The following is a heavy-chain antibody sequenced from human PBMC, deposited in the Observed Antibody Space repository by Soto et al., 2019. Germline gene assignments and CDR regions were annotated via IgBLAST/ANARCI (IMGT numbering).Heavy chain of an antibody. Sequence: GGSLRLSCAASGFTSGTYWMSWVRQAPGKGLECVANIHQDGNKKYYVDSVKGRFTISRDIARNLVFLQMNSLRSEDTAVYYCARDQYDYVWGSYRLNWFDPWGQGTLVTVSS. CDR3: ARDQYDYVWGSYRLNWFDP. CDR1: GFTSGTYW. V-gene: IGHV3-7*03. D-gene: IGHD3-16*02. J-gene: IGHJ5*02. CDR2: IHQDGNKK.